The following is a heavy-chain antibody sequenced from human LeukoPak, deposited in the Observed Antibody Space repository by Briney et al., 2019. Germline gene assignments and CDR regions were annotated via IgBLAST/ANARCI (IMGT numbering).Heavy chain of an antibody. CDR3: ARGSGSSHLSFDY. CDR2: INPNNGGT. CDR1: GYTFTGYY. Sequence: ASVKVSCKASGYTFTGYYMHWVRQAPGQGLEWMGWINPNNGGTNYAQKLQGRVTMTRDTSISTAYMELSGLTSDDTAVYYCARGSGSSHLSFDYWGQGTLVTVSS. J-gene: IGHJ4*02. V-gene: IGHV1-2*02. D-gene: IGHD1-26*01.